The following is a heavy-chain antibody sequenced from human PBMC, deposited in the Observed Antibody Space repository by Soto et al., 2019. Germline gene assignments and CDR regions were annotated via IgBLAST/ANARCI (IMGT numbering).Heavy chain of an antibody. CDR1: GFTFSSYG. CDR3: AKDRGKVRLAAGSGSFDY. D-gene: IGHD6-13*01. V-gene: IGHV3-30*18. Sequence: LRLSCAASGFTFSSYGMHWVRQAPGKGLEWVAVISYDGSNKYYADSVKGRFTISRDNSKNTLYLQMNSLRAEDTAVYYCAKDRGKVRLAAGSGSFDYWGQGTLVTVSS. J-gene: IGHJ4*02. CDR2: ISYDGSNK.